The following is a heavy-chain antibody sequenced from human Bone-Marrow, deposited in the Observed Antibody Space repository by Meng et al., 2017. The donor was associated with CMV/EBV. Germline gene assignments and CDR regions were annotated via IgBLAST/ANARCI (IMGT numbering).Heavy chain of an antibody. D-gene: IGHD2-8*01. Sequence: GGSLRLSCAASGFTFSSYEMNWVRQAPGKGLEWVSYISGYGGTIYYADSVKGRFTISRDNAKNSLYLQMNSLSAEDTAVYYCARDLMGVLTNAGYYGMDVWGQGTTVTVSS. V-gene: IGHV3-48*03. J-gene: IGHJ6*02. CDR1: GFTFSSYE. CDR2: ISGYGGTI. CDR3: ARDLMGVLTNAGYYGMDV.